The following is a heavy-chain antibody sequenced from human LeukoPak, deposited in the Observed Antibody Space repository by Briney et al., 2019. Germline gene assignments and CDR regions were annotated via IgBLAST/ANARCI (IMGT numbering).Heavy chain of an antibody. Sequence: PSETLSLTCAAYGGSFRSHYWIWIRQPPGKGLEWIGEINRNGNTNYNPSLKSRVTISIDTSKNQFSLKLSSVTAADTAVYYCKLAALPAARDFDYWGQGTLVTVSS. V-gene: IGHV4-34*01. CDR2: INRNGNT. CDR3: KLAALPAARDFDY. D-gene: IGHD6-6*01. CDR1: GGSFRSHY. J-gene: IGHJ4*02.